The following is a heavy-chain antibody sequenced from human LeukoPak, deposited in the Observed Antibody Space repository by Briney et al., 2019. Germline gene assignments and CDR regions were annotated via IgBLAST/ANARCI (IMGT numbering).Heavy chain of an antibody. CDR3: AKIDAAAATFDY. Sequence: GGSLRLSCAASGFTSSSYGMHWVRQAPGKGLEWVAFIRYDGSNKYYADSVKGRFTISRDNSKNTLYLQMNSLRAEDTAVYYCAKIDAAAATFDYWGQGTLVTVSS. D-gene: IGHD6-13*01. V-gene: IGHV3-30*02. CDR1: GFTSSSYG. CDR2: IRYDGSNK. J-gene: IGHJ4*02.